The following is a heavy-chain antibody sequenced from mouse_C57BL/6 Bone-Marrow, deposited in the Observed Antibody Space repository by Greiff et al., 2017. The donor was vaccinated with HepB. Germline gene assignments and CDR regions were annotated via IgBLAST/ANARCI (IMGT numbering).Heavy chain of an antibody. CDR3: APNYDGYYGAY. D-gene: IGHD2-3*01. V-gene: IGHV14-4*01. CDR1: GFNIKDDY. Sequence: VQLKQSGAELVRPGASVKLSCTASGFNIKDDYMHWVKQRPEQGLEWIGWIDPENGDTEYASKFQGKATITADTSSNTAYLQLSSLTSEDTAVYYCAPNYDGYYGAYWGQGTLVTVSA. CDR2: IDPENGDT. J-gene: IGHJ3*01.